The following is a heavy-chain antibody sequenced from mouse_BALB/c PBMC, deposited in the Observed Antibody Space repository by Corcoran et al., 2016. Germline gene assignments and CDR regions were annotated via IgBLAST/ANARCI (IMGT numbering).Heavy chain of an antibody. CDR1: GYTFTNYG. CDR2: INTYTGEP. J-gene: IGHJ1*01. V-gene: IGHV9-1*02. D-gene: IGHD1-1*01. CDR3: ARSGSSYGWYFDV. Sequence: QIQLVQSGPELKKPGETVKISCKASGYTFTNYGMNWVKQAQGKGLKGRGWINTYTGEPKYADDFKGRFAFSLETSASTAYLQINNLKNEDMATYFCARSGSSYGWYFDVWGAGTTVTVSS.